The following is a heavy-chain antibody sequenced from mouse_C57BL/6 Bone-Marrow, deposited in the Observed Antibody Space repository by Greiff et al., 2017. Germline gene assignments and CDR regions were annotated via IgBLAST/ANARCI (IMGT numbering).Heavy chain of an antibody. J-gene: IGHJ2*01. CDR2: ISYDGSN. D-gene: IGHD6-2*01. CDR3: AREVSY. Sequence: EVKLQESGPGLVKPSQSLSLTCSVSGYSITSGYYWNWIRQFPGNKLEWLGYISYDGSNNYNPSFKNRISITRNTSKNQFFLKLNSVTTEDTATYYCAREVSYGGQGTTLTVSS. V-gene: IGHV3-6*01. CDR1: GYSITSGYY.